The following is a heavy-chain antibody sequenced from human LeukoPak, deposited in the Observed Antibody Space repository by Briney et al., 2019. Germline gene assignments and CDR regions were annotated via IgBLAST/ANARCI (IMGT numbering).Heavy chain of an antibody. J-gene: IGHJ6*03. CDR1: GFTFTSNG. CDR2: TPFDGTNE. D-gene: IGHD4-17*01. CDR3: AKEGAPVTSYYYYMDV. V-gene: IGHV3-30*02. Sequence: GGSLRLSCAVSGFTFTSNGFHWVRQAPGKGLEWVTFTPFDGTNEYYSNSVKGRFSISRDNSKNTVSLQMNSLRVEDTATYCCAKEGAPVTSYYYYMDVWGKGTTVTISS.